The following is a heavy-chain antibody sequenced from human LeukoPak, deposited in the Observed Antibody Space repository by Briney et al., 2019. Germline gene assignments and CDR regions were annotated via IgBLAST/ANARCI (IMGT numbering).Heavy chain of an antibody. J-gene: IGHJ5*02. Sequence: SETLSLTCVVSGGSMSRNTFYGVWLRPPPGKGLEWIGSISYSGNTYQNPSLKSRLTISVDTSKNQFSLKLSSVTAADTAVYYCARAQRGTRTRLRYNWFDPWGQGTLVTVSS. V-gene: IGHV4-39*07. D-gene: IGHD3-3*01. CDR2: ISYSGNT. CDR1: GGSMSRNTFY. CDR3: ARAQRGTRTRLRYNWFDP.